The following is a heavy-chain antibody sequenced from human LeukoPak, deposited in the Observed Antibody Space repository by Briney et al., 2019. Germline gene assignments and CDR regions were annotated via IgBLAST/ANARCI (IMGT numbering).Heavy chain of an antibody. CDR3: ARDQKVGATPYFGMDV. CDR2: IIPMLGTV. J-gene: IGHJ6*02. D-gene: IGHD1-26*01. V-gene: IGHV1-69*04. CDR1: GGTFSSYA. Sequence: SVKVSCKASGGTFSSYAINWVRQAPGQGLEWMGRIIPMLGTVNYAQKLQGRVTIIADKLTSTAYMELSSLRSEDTAVYYCARDQKVGATPYFGMDVWGQGTTVTVSS.